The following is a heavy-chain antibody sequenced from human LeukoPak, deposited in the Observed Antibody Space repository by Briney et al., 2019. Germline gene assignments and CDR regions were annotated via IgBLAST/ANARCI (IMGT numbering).Heavy chain of an antibody. D-gene: IGHD6-19*01. Sequence: PGGSLRLSCAASGFTFSSYTMHWVRQAPGKGLEWVAIISYDGSSKYYADSVKGRFTISRDNSKNTLYLQMNSLRVEDTAVYSCARWSVAGNLPFDYWAREPWSPSPQ. CDR2: ISYDGSSK. CDR1: GFTFSSYT. CDR3: ARWSVAGNLPFDY. J-gene: IGHJ4*02. V-gene: IGHV3-30*04.